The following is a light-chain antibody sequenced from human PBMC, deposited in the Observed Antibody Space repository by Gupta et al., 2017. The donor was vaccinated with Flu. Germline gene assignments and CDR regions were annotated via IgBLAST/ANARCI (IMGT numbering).Light chain of an antibody. J-gene: IGKJ1*01. Sequence: EVVLTQSPGTLSLSPGQRATLSYRASQSVSSTYLDWYQQKPGQAPRLLIYGASSRATGVPDRFSGSGSGTDFTLTISRLEPEDFAVYYCQHYGSSEWTFGQGTKVEIK. CDR1: QSVSSTY. V-gene: IGKV3-20*01. CDR2: GAS. CDR3: QHYGSSEWT.